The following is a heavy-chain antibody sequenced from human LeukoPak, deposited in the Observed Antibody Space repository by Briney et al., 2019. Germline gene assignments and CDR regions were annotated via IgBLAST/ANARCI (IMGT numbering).Heavy chain of an antibody. CDR3: APWGGWRYYDIVY. Sequence: SETLSLTCALSLGPLKGYSSRGLRQPPGKGLEWIGEINHSGSTNYNPSLKSRVTISVDTSKNQFSLKLSSVTAADTAVYYCAPWGGWRYYDIVYWGQGTLVTVSS. D-gene: IGHD1-26*01. CDR1: LGPLKGYS. V-gene: IGHV4-34*01. CDR2: INHSGST. J-gene: IGHJ4*02.